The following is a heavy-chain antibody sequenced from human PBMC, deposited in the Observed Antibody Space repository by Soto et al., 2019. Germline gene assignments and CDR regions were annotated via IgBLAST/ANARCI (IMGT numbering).Heavy chain of an antibody. CDR3: AKDQGGGYSDGTL. J-gene: IGHJ4*02. CDR1: GFTFSSYA. CDR2: ISGSGGST. D-gene: IGHD5-18*01. V-gene: IGHV3-23*01. Sequence: EVQLLESGGGLVQPGGSLRLSCAASGFTFSSYAMSWVRQAPGKGLEWVSAISGSGGSTYYADSVKGRFTISRDNSKNTLYLEMSSLRAEDTAVYYCAKDQGGGYSDGTLWGQGTLVTVSS.